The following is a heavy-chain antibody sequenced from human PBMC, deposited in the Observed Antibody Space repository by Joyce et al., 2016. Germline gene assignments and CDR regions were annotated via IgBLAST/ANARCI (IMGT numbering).Heavy chain of an antibody. V-gene: IGHV3-74*01. J-gene: IGHJ2*01. CDR1: GFSFREYW. CDR2: IHRDGRAT. D-gene: IGHD1-14*01. Sequence: EVQLVDSGGGLVQPGGSLRLSCSVSGFSFREYWMHWVRQVPGKGLEWVARIHRDGRATTYADSVRGRFTISRDNAKNTVSLQMNSLRAEDTAVYYCAREVEPAGDWHFDLWGRGTLVTVSS. CDR3: AREVEPAGDWHFDL.